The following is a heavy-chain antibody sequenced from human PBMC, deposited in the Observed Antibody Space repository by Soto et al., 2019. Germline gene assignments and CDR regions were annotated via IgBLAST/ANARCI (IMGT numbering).Heavy chain of an antibody. D-gene: IGHD2-15*01. CDR2: ISDSGGST. Sequence: EVYLLDSGGGLVQPGGSLRVSCRGSRFTFDNYVMSWVRQAPGEGLEWVSSISDSGGSTYYADSVKGRFTISRDNSKNTLHLQMISLSAEDTAVYYCTKGWLDYWGQGTLVTVSS. J-gene: IGHJ4*02. V-gene: IGHV3-23*01. CDR1: RFTFDNYV. CDR3: TKGWLDY.